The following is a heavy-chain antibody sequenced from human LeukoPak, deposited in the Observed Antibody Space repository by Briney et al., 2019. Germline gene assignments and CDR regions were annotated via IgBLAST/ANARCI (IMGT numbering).Heavy chain of an antibody. Sequence: SETLSLTCAVYSGSFSGYYWSWIRQPPGKGLEWIGEINHSGSTNYNPSLKSRVTISVDTSKNQFSLKLSSVTAADTAVYYCARGTYDSSGYYHIYFQHWGQGTLVTVSS. CDR2: INHSGST. V-gene: IGHV4-34*01. CDR3: ARGTYDSSGYYHIYFQH. J-gene: IGHJ1*01. CDR1: SGSFSGYY. D-gene: IGHD3-22*01.